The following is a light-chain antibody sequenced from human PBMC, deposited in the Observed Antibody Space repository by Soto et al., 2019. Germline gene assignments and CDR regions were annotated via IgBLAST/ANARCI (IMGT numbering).Light chain of an antibody. V-gene: IGKV3-15*01. CDR2: GAS. Sequence: EIVMTQSPATLSMSPGERATLSCRASQSVGGNLAWYQQKPGQAPRLFIYGASTRATGIPARFSGSGSETEFTLTISSLQSEDFAVYYCQQYNNWPRTFGQGTRLEIK. CDR1: QSVGGN. J-gene: IGKJ5*01. CDR3: QQYNNWPRT.